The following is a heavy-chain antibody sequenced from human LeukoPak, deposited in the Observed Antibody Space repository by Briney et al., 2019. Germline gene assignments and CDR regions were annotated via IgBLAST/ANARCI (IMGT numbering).Heavy chain of an antibody. J-gene: IGHJ3*02. D-gene: IGHD6-6*01. Sequence: PGGSLRLSCAASGFTFSSYGMHWVRQAPGKGLEWVAFIRYDGSNKYYADSVKGRFTISRDNSKNTLYLQMSSLRAEDTAVYYCARDRVSFCIAARHSSGGTCAFDIWGQGTMVTVSS. CDR2: IRYDGSNK. V-gene: IGHV3-30*02. CDR1: GFTFSSYG. CDR3: ARDRVSFCIAARHSSGGTCAFDI.